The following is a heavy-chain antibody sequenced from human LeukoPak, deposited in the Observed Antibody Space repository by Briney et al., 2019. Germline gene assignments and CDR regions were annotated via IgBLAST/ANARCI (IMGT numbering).Heavy chain of an antibody. D-gene: IGHD5-12*01. V-gene: IGHV4-59*01. Sequence: SETLSLTCTVSGGSISSYYWSWIRQPPGKGLEWIGYIYYSGSTNYNPSLKSRVTISVDTSKNQFSLKHLSVPVADNALYYVSRVSLYRGYETADYAGQGTLVTASS. CDR2: IYYSGST. J-gene: IGHJ4*02. CDR3: SRVSLYRGYETADY. CDR1: GGSISSYY.